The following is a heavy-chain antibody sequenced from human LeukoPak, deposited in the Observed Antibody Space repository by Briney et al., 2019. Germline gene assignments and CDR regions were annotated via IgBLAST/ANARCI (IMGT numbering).Heavy chain of an antibody. CDR1: GFTFSSYA. V-gene: IGHV3-23*01. CDR2: ISADASST. CDR3: ARGAYGDYDY. D-gene: IGHD4-17*01. J-gene: IGHJ4*02. Sequence: GGSLRLSCAASGFTFSSYAMSWVRQAPGKGLEWVSAISADASSTFYADSVEGRFTISRYNSKNALFLQMNSLRAEDTAVYYCARGAYGDYDYWGQGTLVTVSS.